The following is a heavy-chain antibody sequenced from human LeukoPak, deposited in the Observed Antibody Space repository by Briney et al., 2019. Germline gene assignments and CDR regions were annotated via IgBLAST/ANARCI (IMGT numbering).Heavy chain of an antibody. D-gene: IGHD6-13*01. V-gene: IGHV4-61*01. CDR1: GGSVSSGSYY. CDR3: ARGIAAAGNPYDY. CDR2: IYYSGST. Sequence: SETLSLTCTVSGGSVSSGSYYWSWIRQPPGKGLEWIGYIYYSGSTNYNPSLKSRVTISVDTSKNQFSLKLSSVTAADTAVYYCARGIAAAGNPYDYWGQGTLVTVSS. J-gene: IGHJ4*02.